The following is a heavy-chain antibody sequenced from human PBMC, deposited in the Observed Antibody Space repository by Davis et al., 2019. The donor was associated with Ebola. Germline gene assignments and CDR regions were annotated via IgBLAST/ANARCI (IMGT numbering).Heavy chain of an antibody. CDR1: GGTFSSYA. CDR2: IIPIFGTA. V-gene: IGHV1-69*06. CDR3: ARGGVGATIDY. D-gene: IGHD1-26*01. J-gene: IGHJ4*02. Sequence: AASVKVSCKASGGTFSSYAINWVRQAPGQGLEWMGGIIPIFGTANYAQKFQGRVTITADKSTSTAYMELSSLRSEDTAVYYCARGGVGATIDYWGQGTLVTVSS.